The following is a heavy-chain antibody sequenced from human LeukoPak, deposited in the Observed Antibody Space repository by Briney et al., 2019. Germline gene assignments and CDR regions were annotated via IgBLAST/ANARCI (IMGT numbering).Heavy chain of an antibody. V-gene: IGHV3-11*01. CDR3: ARDRDTAMVNFDY. J-gene: IGHJ4*02. CDR1: GFTFSDYY. CDR2: ISSSGSTI. Sequence: GGSLRLSCAASGFTFSDYYMSWIRQAPGKGPEWVSYISSSGSTIYYADSVKGRFTISRDNAKNSLYLQMNSLRSEDTAVYYCARDRDTAMVNFDYWGQGTLVTVSS. D-gene: IGHD5-18*01.